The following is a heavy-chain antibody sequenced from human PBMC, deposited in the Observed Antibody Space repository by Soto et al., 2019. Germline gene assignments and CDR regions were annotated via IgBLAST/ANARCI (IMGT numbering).Heavy chain of an antibody. D-gene: IGHD6-13*01. CDR1: GSTFTRYA. Sequence: KASGSTFTRYAMHWVRQAPGQRLEWMGWINAGNGNTNYAQEFQGRVTLTSDTSTSTVYMELSSLRFEDTALFYCARDLAAGDLWGQGTLVTVSS. V-gene: IGHV1-3*03. CDR3: ARDLAAGDL. CDR2: INAGNGNT. J-gene: IGHJ5*02.